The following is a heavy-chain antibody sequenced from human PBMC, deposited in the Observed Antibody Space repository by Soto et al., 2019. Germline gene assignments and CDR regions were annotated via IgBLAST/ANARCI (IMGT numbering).Heavy chain of an antibody. CDR3: AKDSTVTTSLYFYYYGFDV. J-gene: IGHJ6*02. CDR2: VSGRGGST. CDR1: GFTFNHYA. Sequence: VQLLESGGGLVQPGGSLRLACSASGFTFNHYAMSWVRQAPGKGLEWVSAVSGRGGSTKYADSVKGRFVISRDNSNSMLFLQMDSVRGEDTDVYFCAKDSTVTTSLYFYYYGFDVWGQGTTVTVSS. D-gene: IGHD4-17*01. V-gene: IGHV3-23*01.